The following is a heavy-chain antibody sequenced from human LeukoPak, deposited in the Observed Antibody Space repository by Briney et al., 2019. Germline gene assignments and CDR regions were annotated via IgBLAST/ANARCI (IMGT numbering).Heavy chain of an antibody. Sequence: GGSLRLSCSASGFTVSSNYMSWVRQAPGKGLEWVANIKQDGSEKYYVDSVKGRFTISRDNAKNSLYLQMNSLRAEDTAVYYCARGTYYYDSRYFDYWGQGTLVTVSS. CDR3: ARGTYYYDSRYFDY. D-gene: IGHD3-22*01. V-gene: IGHV3-7*01. CDR1: GFTVSSNY. CDR2: IKQDGSEK. J-gene: IGHJ4*02.